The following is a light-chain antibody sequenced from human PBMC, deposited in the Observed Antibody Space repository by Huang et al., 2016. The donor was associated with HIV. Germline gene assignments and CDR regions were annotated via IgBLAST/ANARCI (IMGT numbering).Light chain of an antibody. Sequence: DIQLTQFPISLSASVGDTVTITCRAGQNIDEYLNWYQQIPGRAPNLLVYGASTLQTGVPSRFSGSGSRTRFTLTITSLQPEDSATYYCQHSYGTPRTFGQGTKLEI. J-gene: IGKJ2*01. CDR2: GAS. CDR1: QNIDEY. V-gene: IGKV1-39*01. CDR3: QHSYGTPRT.